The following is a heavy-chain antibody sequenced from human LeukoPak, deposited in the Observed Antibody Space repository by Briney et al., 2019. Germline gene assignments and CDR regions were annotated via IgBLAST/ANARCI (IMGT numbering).Heavy chain of an antibody. CDR3: AKRWGLWFGEFGAPDGFDI. CDR1: RVSPSSYT. D-gene: IGHD3-10*01. Sequence: GGSLRLSCAPPRVSPSSYTKSWGSPTPGKGLERGSGISVSGGRPYYADSVKGRFTISRENSKNTQNLQMNSLRSEDTAVYYCAKRWGLWFGEFGAPDGFDIWGEGTMVTVPS. CDR2: ISVSGGRP. V-gene: IGHV3-23*01. J-gene: IGHJ3*02.